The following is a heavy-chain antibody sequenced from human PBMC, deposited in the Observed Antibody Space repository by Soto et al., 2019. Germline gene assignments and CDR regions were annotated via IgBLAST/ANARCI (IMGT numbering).Heavy chain of an antibody. CDR3: AKDGPWGLDTYYFDY. D-gene: IGHD7-27*01. Sequence: GGSLRLSCAASGFTFSSYAMSWVRQAPGKGLEWVSAISGSGGSTYYVDSVKGRFTISRDNSKNTLYLQMNSLRAEDTAVYYCAKDGPWGLDTYYFDYWGQGTLVTVSS. CDR2: ISGSGGST. J-gene: IGHJ4*02. V-gene: IGHV3-23*01. CDR1: GFTFSSYA.